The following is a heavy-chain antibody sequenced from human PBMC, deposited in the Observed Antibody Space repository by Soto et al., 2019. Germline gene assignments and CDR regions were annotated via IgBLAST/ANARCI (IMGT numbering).Heavy chain of an antibody. V-gene: IGHV1-69*01. Sequence: QVQLVQSGAEVKKPGSSVKVSCKASGGTFSTNTISWVRQAPGQGLEWMGGIMPIFGSANYAQKFRGRVTITADEYTRTVYMELSRLRTDDTAVYYCARQFESDTRGYYYAYWCQGTLVTVSS. J-gene: IGHJ4*02. D-gene: IGHD3-22*01. CDR3: ARQFESDTRGYYYAY. CDR2: IMPIFGSA. CDR1: GGTFSTNT.